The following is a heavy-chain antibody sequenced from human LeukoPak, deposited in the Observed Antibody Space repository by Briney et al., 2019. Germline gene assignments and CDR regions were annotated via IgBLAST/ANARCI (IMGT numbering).Heavy chain of an antibody. V-gene: IGHV3-9*01. CDR3: AKDIIRGGLFGAFDI. D-gene: IGHD3-10*01. CDR1: GFTFDDYA. J-gene: IGHJ3*02. Sequence: GGSLRLSCAASGFTFDDYAMHWVRQAPGKGLEWVSGISWNSGSIGYADSVKGRFTISRGNAKNSLYLQMNSLRAADTALYYCAKDIIRGGLFGAFDIWGQGTMATVSS. CDR2: ISWNSGSI.